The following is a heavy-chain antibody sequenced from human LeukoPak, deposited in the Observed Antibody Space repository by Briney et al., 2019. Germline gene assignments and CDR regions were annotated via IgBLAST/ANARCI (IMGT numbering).Heavy chain of an antibody. CDR1: GDTLTDLS. D-gene: IGHD2-8*01. CDR2: FDPGEGGT. CDR3: ATAGIVLDTGAEFLLH. V-gene: IGHV1-24*01. J-gene: IGHJ1*01. Sequence: ASVTVSCTLSGDTLTDLSMHWVRQSHGQGLEWMGGFDPGEGGTSYAQRFQGRGTMTEDTVTDTAHMELSSLTSEDTAVYYCATAGIVLDTGAEFLLHWGQGTLVTVSS.